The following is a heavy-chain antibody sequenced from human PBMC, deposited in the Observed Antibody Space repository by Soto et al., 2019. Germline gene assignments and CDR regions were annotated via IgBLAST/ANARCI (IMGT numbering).Heavy chain of an antibody. V-gene: IGHV4-34*01. CDR2: INHSGST. J-gene: IGHJ4*02. CDR1: GGSFGGYY. D-gene: IGHD3-22*01. CDR3: AGQNDSSGPLDQY. Sequence: SETLSLTCAVYGGSFGGYYWSWIRQPPGKGLEWIGEINHSGSTNYNPSLKSRVTISVDTSKNQFSLKLSSVTAADTAVYYCAGQNDSSGPLDQYWGQGTLVTVSS.